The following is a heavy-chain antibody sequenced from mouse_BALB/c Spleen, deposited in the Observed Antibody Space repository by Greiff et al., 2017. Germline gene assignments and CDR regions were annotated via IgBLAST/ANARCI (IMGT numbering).Heavy chain of an antibody. Sequence: EVKLQQSGAELVKPGASVKLSCTASGFNIKDTYMHWVKQRPEQGLEWIGRIDPANGNTKYDPKFQGKATITADTSSNTAYLQLSSLTSEDTAVYYCARAYYRYDGSMDYWGQGTSVTVSS. J-gene: IGHJ4*01. D-gene: IGHD2-14*01. V-gene: IGHV14-3*02. CDR3: ARAYYRYDGSMDY. CDR2: IDPANGNT. CDR1: GFNIKDTY.